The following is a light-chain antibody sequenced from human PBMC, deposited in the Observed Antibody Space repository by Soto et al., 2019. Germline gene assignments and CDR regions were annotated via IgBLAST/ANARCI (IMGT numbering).Light chain of an antibody. J-gene: IGKJ2*01. CDR3: QQYYITPET. CDR2: WAS. Sequence: DIVMTQSPDSLAVSLGERATINCKSSQSVLYSSNNKNYLAWYQQKPGQPPKLLIYWASTRESGVPDRFSGSGSGTDFTLTIGSLQAEDVAVYYCQQYYITPETFGQGTKLEIK. V-gene: IGKV4-1*01. CDR1: QSVLYSSNNKNY.